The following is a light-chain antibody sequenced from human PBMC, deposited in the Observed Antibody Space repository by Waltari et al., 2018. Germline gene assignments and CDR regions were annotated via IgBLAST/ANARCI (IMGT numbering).Light chain of an antibody. V-gene: IGKV3-20*01. CDR1: QSVGRI. Sequence: EIVLTQSPGTLSLSPGERAIVSCRASQSVGRILAWYKQKPGQAPRLLIYGASNRATGIPDRFIGSGFGTEFSLTISGLEPEDSAVYYCQHYLRLPVAFGQGTKVEIK. CDR3: QHYLRLPVA. CDR2: GAS. J-gene: IGKJ1*01.